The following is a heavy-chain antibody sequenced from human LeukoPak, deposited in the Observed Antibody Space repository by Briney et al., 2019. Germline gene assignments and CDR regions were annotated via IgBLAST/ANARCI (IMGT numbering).Heavy chain of an antibody. CDR3: AKDQGSHRESDY. J-gene: IGHJ4*02. V-gene: IGHV3-23*01. CDR2: IGGSGDSI. CDR1: GFTFSNYA. D-gene: IGHD3-16*02. Sequence: GGSLRLSCAASGFTFSNYAMNWLRQAPGKGLEWVSKIGGSGDSIYYADSVKGRFTISRDNSKNTLYLQMNSLRVEDTAIYYCAKDQGSHRESDYWGQGTLVTVSS.